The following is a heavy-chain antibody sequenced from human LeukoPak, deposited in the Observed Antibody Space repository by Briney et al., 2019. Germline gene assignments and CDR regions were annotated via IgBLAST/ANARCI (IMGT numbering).Heavy chain of an antibody. CDR2: IKSKTDGGTT. V-gene: IGHV3-15*01. D-gene: IGHD3-10*01. CDR3: TTYSYGSGSYIYYYYMDV. Sequence: NPGGSLRLSCAASGFTFSNAWMSWVRQAPGKGLEWVGRIKSKTDGGTTDYAAPVKGRFTISRDDSKNTLYLQMNSLKTEDTAVYYCTTYSYGSGSYIYYYYMDVWGKGTTVTVSS. CDR1: GFTFSNAW. J-gene: IGHJ6*03.